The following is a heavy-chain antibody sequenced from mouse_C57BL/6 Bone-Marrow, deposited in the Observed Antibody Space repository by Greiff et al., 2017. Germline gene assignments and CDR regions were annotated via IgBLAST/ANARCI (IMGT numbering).Heavy chain of an antibody. CDR2: IYPRSGNT. V-gene: IGHV1-81*01. CDR3: ARGGGYGPFAY. CDR1: GYTFTSYG. Sequence: VQLQQSGAELARPGASVKLSCKASGYTFTSYGISWVKQRTGQGLEWIGEIYPRSGNTYYNEKFKGKATLTADKSSSTAYMALRSLTSEDSAVYFCARGGGYGPFAYWGQGTLVTVSA. D-gene: IGHD1-1*02. J-gene: IGHJ3*01.